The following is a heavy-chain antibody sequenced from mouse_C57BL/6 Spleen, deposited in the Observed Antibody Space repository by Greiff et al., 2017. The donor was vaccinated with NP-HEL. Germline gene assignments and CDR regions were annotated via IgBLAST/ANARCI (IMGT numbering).Heavy chain of an antibody. V-gene: IGHV7-4*01. CDR1: GFTFTDYY. CDR3: VKAVGYYGSSYGDY. J-gene: IGHJ2*01. Sequence: EVQRVESGGGLVQPGASLRLSCAASGFTFTDYYMSWVRQPPGKAPEWLALIRNKANGYTTEYTASVKGRFTISRDNSQNILYLQMNTLRAEDSATYYCVKAVGYYGSSYGDYWGQGTTLTVSS. D-gene: IGHD1-1*01. CDR2: IRNKANGYTT.